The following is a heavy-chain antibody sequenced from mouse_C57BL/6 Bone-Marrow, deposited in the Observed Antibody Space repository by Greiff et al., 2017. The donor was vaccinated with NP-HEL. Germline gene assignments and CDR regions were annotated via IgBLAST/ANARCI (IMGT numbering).Heavy chain of an antibody. CDR3: ARESSYFDY. V-gene: IGHV5-4*01. D-gene: IGHD1-1*01. Sequence: VQLVESGGGLVKPGGSLKLSCAASGFTFSSYAMSWVRQTPEKRLEWVATISDGGSYTYYPDNVKGRFTISRDNAKNNLYLQMSHLKAEDTAMYYCARESSYFDYWGQGTTLTVSS. CDR2: ISDGGSYT. J-gene: IGHJ2*01. CDR1: GFTFSSYA.